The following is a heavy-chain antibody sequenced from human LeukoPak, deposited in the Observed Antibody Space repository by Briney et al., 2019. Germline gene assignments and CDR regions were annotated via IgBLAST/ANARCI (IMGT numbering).Heavy chain of an antibody. V-gene: IGHV1-8*01. CDR1: GYTFTSYD. CDR3: ARDWEYNSRWYPPFDF. D-gene: IGHD6-13*01. J-gene: IGHJ4*02. Sequence: ASVKVSCKASGYTFTSYDINWVRQATGQGLEWMGWMNPNTGNTGYAQKFQGRVTMTRNTSISTAYMDLSSLRSEDTAVYYCARDWEYNSRWYPPFDFWGQGTLVTVSS. CDR2: MNPNTGNT.